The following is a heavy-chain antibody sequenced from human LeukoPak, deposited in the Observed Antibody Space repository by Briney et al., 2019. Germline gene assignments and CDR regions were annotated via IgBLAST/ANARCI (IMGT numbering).Heavy chain of an antibody. J-gene: IGHJ6*02. CDR1: GFDVSTMW. V-gene: IGHV3-66*02. Sequence: GGSLRLSCAASGFDVSTMWMNWVRQAPGKGLEWVSVLANGDRTHYADSVQGRFTISRDNLKNTIYLQMSSLRVEDTALYYCAKDLHNYGMDVWGQGTTVTVSS. CDR2: LANGDRT. CDR3: AKDLHNYGMDV.